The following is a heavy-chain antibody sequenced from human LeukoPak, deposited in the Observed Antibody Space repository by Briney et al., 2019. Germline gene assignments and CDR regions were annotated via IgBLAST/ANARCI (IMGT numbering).Heavy chain of an antibody. J-gene: IGHJ4*02. CDR1: GYSFTDYY. Sequence: ASVKVSCKASGYSFTDYYINWMRQAPGQRLEWMGWIRSDSGATEYAQKFQGRVTITRDTSITTAYMQLTSLTSDDTAVYYCARDPPTSVEFDYWGQGTLVTVSS. CDR2: IRSDSGAT. V-gene: IGHV1-2*02. CDR3: ARDPPTSVEFDY. D-gene: IGHD4-23*01.